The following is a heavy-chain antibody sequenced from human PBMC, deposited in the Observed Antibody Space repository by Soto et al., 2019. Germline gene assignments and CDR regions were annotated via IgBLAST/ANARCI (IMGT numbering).Heavy chain of an antibody. V-gene: IGHV4-30-4*01. Sequence: QVQLQESGPGLVKPSQTLSLTCTVSGGSISSGEYYWSWIRQPPGKGLEWIGYIYYSGSTYYNPSLKSRVTISVDTSKNQFSLRLSSVTAADTAVYYCARVQHDPYSSSWYGAGFEELLFDYWGQGTLVTVSS. J-gene: IGHJ4*02. CDR2: IYYSGST. CDR3: ARVQHDPYSSSWYGAGFEELLFDY. D-gene: IGHD6-13*01. CDR1: GGSISSGEYY.